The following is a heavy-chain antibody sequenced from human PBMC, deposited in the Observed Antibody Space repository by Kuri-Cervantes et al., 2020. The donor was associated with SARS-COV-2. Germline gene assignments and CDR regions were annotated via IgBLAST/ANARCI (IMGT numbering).Heavy chain of an antibody. D-gene: IGHD2-2*01. V-gene: IGHV4-59*05. Sequence: ESLKISCAASGFTFSSYWMHWVRQAPGKGLEWIGSIYYSGSTYYNPSLKSRVTISVDTSKNQFSLKLSSVTAADTAVYYCAGLIYCSSTSCTRLREAFNWFDPWGQGTLVTVSS. CDR1: GFTFSSYW. CDR3: AGLIYCSSTSCTRLREAFNWFDP. CDR2: IYYSGST. J-gene: IGHJ5*02.